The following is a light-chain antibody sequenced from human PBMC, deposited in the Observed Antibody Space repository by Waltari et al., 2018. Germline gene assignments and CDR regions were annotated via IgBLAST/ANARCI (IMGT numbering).Light chain of an antibody. V-gene: IGLV2-8*01. Sequence: QSALTQPPSASGSPGQSVTISCTGTISDVGGYDYVSWYQQHPGKAPKVMIYEVNKRPSWVPDRFSGSKSGSTASLTVSWLQADDEAAYYCSSYAGSNTVVFGGGTKLTVL. CDR2: EVN. CDR1: ISDVGGYDY. J-gene: IGLJ2*01. CDR3: SSYAGSNTVV.